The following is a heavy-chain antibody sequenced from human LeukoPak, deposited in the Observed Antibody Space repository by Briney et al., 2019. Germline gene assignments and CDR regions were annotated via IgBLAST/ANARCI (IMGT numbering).Heavy chain of an antibody. J-gene: IGHJ4*02. CDR3: ARRLNNGDYGNDY. Sequence: GGSLRLXCAASGFTFSSYSMNWVRLAPGKGLESVSTISGSSRYIYFADSVRGRFTISRDNAKNSLYLQMNSLRAEDTAAYYCARRLNNGDYGNDYWGQGTLVTVSS. CDR2: ISGSSRYI. D-gene: IGHD4-17*01. V-gene: IGHV3-21*01. CDR1: GFTFSSYS.